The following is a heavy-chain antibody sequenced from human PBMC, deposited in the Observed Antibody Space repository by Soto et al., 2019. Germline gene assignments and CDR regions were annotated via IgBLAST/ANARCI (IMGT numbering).Heavy chain of an antibody. D-gene: IGHD3-10*01. J-gene: IGHJ4*02. V-gene: IGHV4-34*01. CDR3: ARERRVRGVADY. CDR1: GESFSGYY. Sequence: QVQLQQWGAGLLKPSETLSLTSAVYGESFSGYYWSWIRQPPGKGLEWIGEINHSGSTNYNPSLKSRVTISVDTSKNQFSLKLSSVTAADTAVYYCARERRVRGVADYWGQGTLVTVSS. CDR2: INHSGST.